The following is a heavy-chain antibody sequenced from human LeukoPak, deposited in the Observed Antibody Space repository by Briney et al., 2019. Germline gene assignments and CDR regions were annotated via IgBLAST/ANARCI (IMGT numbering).Heavy chain of an antibody. Sequence: GGSLRLSCAASGFTFSSYGMSWVRQAPGKGLEWVSAISGSGGSTYYADSVKGRFTISRDNAKNSLYLQMNSLSPDDTAVYYFAKLYGSGTYNNYFHYWGQGTLVTVSS. J-gene: IGHJ4*02. CDR3: AKLYGSGTYNNYFHY. CDR2: ISGSGGST. D-gene: IGHD3-10*01. V-gene: IGHV3-23*01. CDR1: GFTFSSYG.